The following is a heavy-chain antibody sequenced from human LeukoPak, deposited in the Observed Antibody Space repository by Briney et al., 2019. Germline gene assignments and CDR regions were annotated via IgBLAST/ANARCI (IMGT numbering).Heavy chain of an antibody. CDR3: ARDRAFGVDFDY. CDR1: GFTFNNYG. D-gene: IGHD3-16*01. Sequence: GGSLRLSCAASGFTFNNYGFYWVRQAPGKGLEWVALIWYDGSKKLYTESVKGRFTISRDNSKNTVYLQMNSLRVDDTAVYYCARDRAFGVDFDYWGQGTLVTVSS. J-gene: IGHJ4*02. V-gene: IGHV3-33*07. CDR2: IWYDGSKK.